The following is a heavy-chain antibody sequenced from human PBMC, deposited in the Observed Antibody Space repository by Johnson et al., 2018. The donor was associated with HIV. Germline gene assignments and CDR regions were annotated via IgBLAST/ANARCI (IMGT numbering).Heavy chain of an antibody. D-gene: IGHD2-2*01. CDR2: IYSGGST. Sequence: VQLVESGGGLVQSGGSLKLSCTSSGFTFSGSAMHWVRQASGKGLELVSVIYSGGSTYYADSVKGRFTISRDTSKNTLYLQMNSVRAEDTAVYYCARGLGSRSAFDIWGQGTMVTVSS. CDR3: ARGLGSRSAFDI. CDR1: GFTFSGSA. V-gene: IGHV3-66*01. J-gene: IGHJ3*02.